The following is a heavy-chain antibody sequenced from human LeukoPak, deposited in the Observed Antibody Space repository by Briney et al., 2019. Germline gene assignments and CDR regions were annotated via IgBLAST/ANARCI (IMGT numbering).Heavy chain of an antibody. CDR1: GGSIRSYF. CDR2: IYSSGDT. J-gene: IGHJ4*02. CDR3: ARDVGSGGGTFPTYHFDF. D-gene: IGHD3-10*01. V-gene: IGHV4-4*07. Sequence: SETLSLTCTVSGGSIRSYFWDWIRQPAGKGLEWIGRIYSSGDTNYNPSLKSRVTMSVDTSKNQFSLRLSSLTAADTAVYFCARDVGSGGGTFPTYHFDFWGPGTLVTVSS.